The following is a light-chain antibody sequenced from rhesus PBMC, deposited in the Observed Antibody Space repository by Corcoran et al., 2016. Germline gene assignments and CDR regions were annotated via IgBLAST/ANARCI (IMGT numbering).Light chain of an antibody. CDR3: QHGYGTPYS. V-gene: IGKV1-25*01. CDR1: QGISNN. J-gene: IGKJ2*01. CDR2: KAS. Sequence: DIQMTQSPSSLSASVGDRVTIPCQASQGISNNSAWYQQKPGKVPKLLNYKASTFQIGVPSRFRGSGSGTVFTLPISGLLPEDFTAYFCQHGYGTPYSFGQGAKVEIK.